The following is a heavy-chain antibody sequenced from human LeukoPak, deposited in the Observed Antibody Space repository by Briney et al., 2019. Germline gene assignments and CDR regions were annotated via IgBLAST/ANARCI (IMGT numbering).Heavy chain of an antibody. Sequence: ASVKVSCKASGYTFTGYYMHWVRQAPGQGLEWMGWINPNSGGTNYAQKFQGRVTMTRDTSISTAYMELSRLRSDDTAVYYCARGTLTYLYYYYCMDVWGKGTTVTVSS. CDR2: INPNSGGT. V-gene: IGHV1-2*02. J-gene: IGHJ6*03. D-gene: IGHD2-15*01. CDR3: ARGTLTYLYYYYCMDV. CDR1: GYTFTGYY.